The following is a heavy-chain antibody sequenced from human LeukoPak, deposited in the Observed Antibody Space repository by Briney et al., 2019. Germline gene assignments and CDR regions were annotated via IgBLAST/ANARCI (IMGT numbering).Heavy chain of an antibody. D-gene: IGHD2-2*01. CDR1: GFTFDDYG. CDR2: INWNGGST. CDR3: AGDAIRYCSSTSCYAFFDY. V-gene: IGHV3-20*04. J-gene: IGHJ4*02. Sequence: GGSLRLSCAASGFTFDDYGMSWVRQAPGKGLEWVSGINWNGGSTGYADSVKGRFTISRDNAKNSLYLQMNSLRAGDTALYYCAGDAIRYCSSTSCYAFFDYWGQGTLVTVSS.